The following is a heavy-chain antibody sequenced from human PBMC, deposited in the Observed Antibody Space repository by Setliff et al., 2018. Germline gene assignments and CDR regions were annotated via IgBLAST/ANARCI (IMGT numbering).Heavy chain of an antibody. D-gene: IGHD2-2*01. CDR3: ARRPWTPAVTESFDN. CDR2: IYYSGSTS. Sequence: LSLTCTVSGGSISSGGYYWSWIRQHPGKGLEWIGYIYYSGSTSYYNPSLKSRVTISVDTSKNQFSLKLSSVTAADTAVYYCARRPWTPAVTESFDNWGQGTLVTVSS. V-gene: IGHV4-31*03. J-gene: IGHJ4*02. CDR1: GGSISSGGYY.